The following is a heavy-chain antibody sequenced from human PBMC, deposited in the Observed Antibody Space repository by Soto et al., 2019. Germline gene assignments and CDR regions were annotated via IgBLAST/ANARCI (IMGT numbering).Heavy chain of an antibody. CDR3: TTDRLGELSLSYFDY. CDR2: IKSKTDGGTT. V-gene: IGHV3-15*07. J-gene: IGHJ4*02. CDR1: GFTFSNAW. D-gene: IGHD3-16*02. Sequence: GGSLRLSCAASGFTFSNAWMNWVRQAPGKGLEWVGRIKSKTDGGTTDYAAPVKGRFTISRDDSKNTLYLQMNSLKTEDTAVYYCTTDRLGELSLSYFDYWGQGTLVTAPQ.